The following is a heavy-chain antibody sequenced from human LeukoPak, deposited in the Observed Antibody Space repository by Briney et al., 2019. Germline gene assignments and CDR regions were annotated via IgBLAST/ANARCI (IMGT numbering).Heavy chain of an antibody. J-gene: IGHJ3*02. D-gene: IGHD1-7*01. CDR2: ISYDGSNK. Sequence: GGSLRLSCVVSEFSFSSYWMSWVCQAPGKGLEWVAVISYDGSNKYYADSVKGRFTISRDNSKNTLYLQMNSLRAEDTAVYYCAKDPNWGETGTTAGDAFDIWGQGTMVTVSS. V-gene: IGHV3-30*18. CDR3: AKDPNWGETGTTAGDAFDI. CDR1: EFSFSSYW.